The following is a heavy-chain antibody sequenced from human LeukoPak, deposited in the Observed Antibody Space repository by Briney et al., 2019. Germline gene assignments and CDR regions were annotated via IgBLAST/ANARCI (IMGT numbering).Heavy chain of an antibody. Sequence: SETLSLTCAVSGGSISSGGYSWSWIRQPPGKGLEWIGYIYHSGSTYYNPSLKSRVTISIDRSKNQFSLKLSSVTAADTAVYYCARGGDGYTDAFDIWGQGTMVTVSS. D-gene: IGHD5-24*01. CDR1: GGSISSGGYS. J-gene: IGHJ3*02. CDR2: IYHSGST. V-gene: IGHV4-30-2*01. CDR3: ARGGDGYTDAFDI.